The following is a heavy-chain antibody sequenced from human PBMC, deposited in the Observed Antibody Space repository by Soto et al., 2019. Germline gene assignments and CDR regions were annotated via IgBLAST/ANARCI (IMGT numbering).Heavy chain of an antibody. D-gene: IGHD1-26*01. CDR1: GSTLSDYY. CDR2: ISHSGTTI. CDR3: ARDRVEGAGWFDP. J-gene: IGHJ5*02. V-gene: IGHV3-11*01. Sequence: PWGSLRLSCTASGSTLSDYYINFIRQSPGEGLEWIAYISHSGTTISYADSVKGRFTISRDSADNSLFLQMNGLRADDTAVYYCARDRVEGAGWFDPWGQGTLVTVSS.